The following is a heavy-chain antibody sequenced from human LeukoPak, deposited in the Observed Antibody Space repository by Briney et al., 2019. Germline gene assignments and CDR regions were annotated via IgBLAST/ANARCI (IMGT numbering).Heavy chain of an antibody. CDR3: AGKYYYDSSGYFYVDW. V-gene: IGHV4-38-2*02. CDR1: GHSISSGYY. D-gene: IGHD3-22*01. CDR2: IFHSGAT. Sequence: SETLSLTCTVSGHSISSGYYWGWSRQSPGKGLECIGSIFHSGATYYNPYFRSRVIISMDASKNQFSLKLTSVTAADTAVYYCAGKYYYDSSGYFYVDWWGQGTLVTVSS. J-gene: IGHJ4*02.